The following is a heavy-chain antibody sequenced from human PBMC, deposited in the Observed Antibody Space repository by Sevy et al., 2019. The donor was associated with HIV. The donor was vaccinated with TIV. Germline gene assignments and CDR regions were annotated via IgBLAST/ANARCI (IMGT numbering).Heavy chain of an antibody. CDR3: ARGGSGWYSTTQPFEYFDY. D-gene: IGHD6-19*01. CDR2: IYYSGSA. J-gene: IGHJ4*02. V-gene: IGHV4-39*01. Sequence: SETLSLTCTVSGGSITSSSYYWGWIRQPPGKGLEWIGTIYYSGSASHNPTLESRVSISVDTSKNQFSLNLNSMTAADTAVYYCARGGSGWYSTTQPFEYFDYWGQGTLVTVSS. CDR1: GGSITSSSYY.